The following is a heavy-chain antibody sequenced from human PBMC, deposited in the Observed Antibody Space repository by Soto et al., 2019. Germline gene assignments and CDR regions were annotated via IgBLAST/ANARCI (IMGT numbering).Heavy chain of an antibody. V-gene: IGHV2-5*02. CDR3: AHLYYDILTGYYYYFGY. Sequence: SGPTLVNPTQTLTLTCTFSGFSLSTSGVGVGWIRQPPGKALEWLALIYWDDDKRYSPSLKSRLTITKDTSKNQVVLTMTNIDPVDTATYYCAHLYYDILTGYYYYFGYCRQGTLVTVSS. J-gene: IGHJ4*02. CDR2: IYWDDDK. CDR1: GFSLSTSGVG. D-gene: IGHD3-9*01.